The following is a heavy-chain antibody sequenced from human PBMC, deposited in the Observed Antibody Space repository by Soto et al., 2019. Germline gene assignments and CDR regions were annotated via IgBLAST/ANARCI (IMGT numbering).Heavy chain of an antibody. J-gene: IGHJ5*02. CDR3: AKGGSSGWSP. CDR1: GFTFSSYA. Sequence: GGSLRLSCAASGFTFSSYAMHWVRQAPGKGLEWVAVISYDGSNKYYADSVKGRFTISRDNSKNTLYLQMNSLRAEDTAVYYCAKGGSSGWSPWGQGTLVTVSS. CDR2: ISYDGSNK. D-gene: IGHD6-19*01. V-gene: IGHV3-30-3*01.